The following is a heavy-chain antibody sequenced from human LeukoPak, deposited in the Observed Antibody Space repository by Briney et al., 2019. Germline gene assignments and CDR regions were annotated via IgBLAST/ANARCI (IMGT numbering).Heavy chain of an antibody. Sequence: SETLSLTCTVSGYSISSGYYWGWIRQPPGKGLGWIGSIYHSGSTYYNPSLKSRVTISVDTSKNQFSLKLSSVTAADTAVYYCARVYNSGSYYMGVYPYNWFDPWGQGTLVTVSS. D-gene: IGHD1-26*01. CDR3: ARVYNSGSYYMGVYPYNWFDP. V-gene: IGHV4-38-2*02. CDR1: GYSISSGYY. CDR2: IYHSGST. J-gene: IGHJ5*02.